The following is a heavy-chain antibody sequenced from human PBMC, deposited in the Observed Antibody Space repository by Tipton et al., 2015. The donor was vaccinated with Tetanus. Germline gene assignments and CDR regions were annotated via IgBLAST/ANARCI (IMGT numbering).Heavy chain of an antibody. V-gene: IGHV5-51*01. J-gene: IGHJ6*02. Sequence: QSGAEVKKPGESLRISCRASGHNSASYWLSWVRQMPGKGLEWMGVIYPADSDIRNSPSFQGQVTMSVDKSTSTAYLQWRSLKASDSAMYYCARHSGGSEIGYYDDMDVWGQGTTVTVSS. CDR3: ARHSGGSEIGYYDDMDV. D-gene: IGHD3-10*01. CDR1: GHNSASYW. CDR2: IYPADSDI.